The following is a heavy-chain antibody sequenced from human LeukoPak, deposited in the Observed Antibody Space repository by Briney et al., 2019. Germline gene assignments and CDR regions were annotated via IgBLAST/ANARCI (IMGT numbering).Heavy chain of an antibody. V-gene: IGHV3-48*01. J-gene: IGHJ5*02. D-gene: IGHD3-9*01. Sequence: GGSLRLSCAAPGFTFTSYSMNWVRQAPGKGLGWVSYISSSSGTIYYADSVKGRFTISRDNAKNSLYLQMNSLRAEDTAVYYCARALRYFDWLSTSPEYNWFDPWGQGTLVTVSS. CDR2: ISSSSGTI. CDR3: ARALRYFDWLSTSPEYNWFDP. CDR1: GFTFTSYS.